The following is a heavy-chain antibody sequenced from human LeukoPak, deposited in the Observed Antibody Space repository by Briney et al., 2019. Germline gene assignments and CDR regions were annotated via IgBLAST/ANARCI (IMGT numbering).Heavy chain of an antibody. V-gene: IGHV1-2*02. CDR1: VLTFREYY. CDR2: ISVNSGGT. J-gene: IGHJ4*02. CDR3: AREPSGSLGYDY. Sequence: AAAKVSCKASVLTFREYYMYWVRQAPGQPLEWMAWISVNSGGTNYLQNFQGRVTVTRDTSISKDCMEISGLTSDDTALYYCAREPSGSLGYDYWGQGTLDTLPS. D-gene: IGHD3-10*01.